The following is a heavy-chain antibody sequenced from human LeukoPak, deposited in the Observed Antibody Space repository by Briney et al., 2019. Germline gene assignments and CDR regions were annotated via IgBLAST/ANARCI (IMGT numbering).Heavy chain of an antibody. CDR1: GYTFTSYY. D-gene: IGHD5-18*01. CDR3: ARGGYSYGSSALFDY. Sequence: ASVKVSCKASGYTFTSYYMHWVRQAPGQGLEWMGIINPSGGSTSYAQKFQGRVTMTRDTSTSTVYTELSSLRSEDTAVYYCARGGYSYGSSALFDYWGQGTLVTVSS. CDR2: INPSGGST. J-gene: IGHJ4*02. V-gene: IGHV1-46*01.